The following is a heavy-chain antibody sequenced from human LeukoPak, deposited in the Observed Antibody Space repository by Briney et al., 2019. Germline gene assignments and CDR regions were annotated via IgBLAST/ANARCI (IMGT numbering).Heavy chain of an antibody. CDR3: SGSGSYKDFDY. V-gene: IGHV4-31*03. CDR2: IYYSGST. CDR1: GGSISSGGYY. D-gene: IGHD3-10*01. Sequence: SETLSLTCTVSGGSISSGGYYWSWIRQHPGKGLEWIGYIYYSGSTYYNPSLKSRVTMSVDTSKNQLSLKLSSVTAADTAVYYCSGSGSYKDFDYWGQGTLVTVSS. J-gene: IGHJ4*02.